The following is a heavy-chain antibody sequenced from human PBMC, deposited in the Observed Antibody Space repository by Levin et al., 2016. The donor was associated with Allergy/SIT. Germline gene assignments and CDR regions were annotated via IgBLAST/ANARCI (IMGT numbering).Heavy chain of an antibody. CDR3: ASGGDDFWSGYYVH. CDR2: IYHSGST. Sequence: SETLSLTCIVSGGSIRSSIWWSWVRQPPGKGLEWIGEIYHSGSTNYNPSLKSRVTISVDKSKNQFSLKVSSVTAADTAVYYCASGGDDFWSGYYVHWGQGTLVTVSS. CDR1: GGSIRSSIW. J-gene: IGHJ4*02. V-gene: IGHV4-4*02. D-gene: IGHD3-3*01.